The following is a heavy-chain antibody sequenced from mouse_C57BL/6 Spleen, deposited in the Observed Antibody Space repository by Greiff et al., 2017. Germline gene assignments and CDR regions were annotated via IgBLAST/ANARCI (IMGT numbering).Heavy chain of an antibody. J-gene: IGHJ3*01. Sequence: QVQLQQPGAELVKPGASVTVSCKASGYTFTGYWMHWVKQRPGHGLEWIGTIHPSDGGTNYNQKFKGKATLTVDKSSSTAYMQLSSLTSEDSAVYYCSMGGDYACFADWGQGTLVTVAA. CDR3: SMGGDYACFAD. D-gene: IGHD1-1*01. CDR1: GYTFTGYW. CDR2: IHPSDGGT. V-gene: IGHV1-74*01.